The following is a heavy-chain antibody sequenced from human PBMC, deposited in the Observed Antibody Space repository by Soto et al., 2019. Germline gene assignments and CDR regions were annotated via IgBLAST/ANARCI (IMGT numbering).Heavy chain of an antibody. CDR1: GGSISSYY. V-gene: IGHV4-59*08. J-gene: IGHJ3*02. Sequence: SETLSLTCTVSGGSISSYYWSWIRQPPGKGLEWIGYIYYSGSTNYNPSLKSRVTISVDTSKNQFSLKLSSVTAADTAVYYCARTYDGSGPNSGGYGFDIWGQGTMVT. D-gene: IGHD3-22*01. CDR3: ARTYDGSGPNSGGYGFDI. CDR2: IYYSGST.